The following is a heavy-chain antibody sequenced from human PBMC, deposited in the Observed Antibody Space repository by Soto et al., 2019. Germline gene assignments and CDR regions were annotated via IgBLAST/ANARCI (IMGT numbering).Heavy chain of an antibody. D-gene: IGHD2-8*01. CDR2: VSGYNGDT. J-gene: IGHJ6*02. V-gene: IGHV1-18*01. CDR1: GYTFSRYG. CDR3: AKNGQPPYYYYGMDV. Sequence: QGQLVQSGPEVKKPGASVKVSCKASGYTFSRYGISWVRQAPGQGLEWMGWVSGYNGDTKYAQKVQGRVTMTIDTSXNTAYMELRSLTSDDTAKYYCAKNGQPPYYYYGMDVRGQGTTVTVSS.